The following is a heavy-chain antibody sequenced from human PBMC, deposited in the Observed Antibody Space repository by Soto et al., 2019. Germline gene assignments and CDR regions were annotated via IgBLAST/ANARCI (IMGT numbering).Heavy chain of an antibody. V-gene: IGHV4-59*01. CDR1: GGSISIYY. CDR3: ASSNIAASGFYYYGMDV. CDR2: IYYSGST. D-gene: IGHD6-13*01. J-gene: IGHJ6*02. Sequence: PSDTLSLTCTVSGGSISIYYWSWIRQPPGKGLEWIGYIYYSGSTNYNPSLKSRVTISVDTSKNQFSLKLSSVTAADTAVYYCASSNIAASGFYYYGMDVWGRGTTVTVSS.